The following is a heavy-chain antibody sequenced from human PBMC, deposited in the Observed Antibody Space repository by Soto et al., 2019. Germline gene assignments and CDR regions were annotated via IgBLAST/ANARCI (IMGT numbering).Heavy chain of an antibody. CDR2: IYYSGET. CDR1: GDSISRYY. Sequence: QVQLQESGPGLVKPSETLSLTCTVSGDSISRYYWSWIRLSPGKGLEWIGYIYYSGETNYNPSVKGRVTMSVARTKTQLSLKLSSVTAADTAVYYCARDQGGEFLKGSGMDVWGQGTTVTVSS. J-gene: IGHJ6*02. V-gene: IGHV4-59*01. CDR3: ARDQGGEFLKGSGMDV. D-gene: IGHD3-10*01.